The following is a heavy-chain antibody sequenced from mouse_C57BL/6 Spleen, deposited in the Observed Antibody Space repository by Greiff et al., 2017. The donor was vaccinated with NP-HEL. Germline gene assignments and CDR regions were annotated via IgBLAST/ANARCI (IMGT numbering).Heavy chain of an antibody. CDR1: GFTFSSYA. CDR3: ARDRGRGFAY. J-gene: IGHJ3*01. V-gene: IGHV5-4*01. Sequence: EVKLMESGGGLVKPGGSLKLSCAASGFTFSSYAMSWVRQTPEKRLEWVATISDGGSYTYYPDKVKGRFTISRDNAKNNLYLQMSHLKSEDTAMYYCARDRGRGFAYWGQGTLVTVSA. CDR2: ISDGGSYT.